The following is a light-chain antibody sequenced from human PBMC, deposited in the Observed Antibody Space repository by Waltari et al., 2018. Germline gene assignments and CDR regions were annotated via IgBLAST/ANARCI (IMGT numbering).Light chain of an antibody. CDR1: YLGSKS. V-gene: IGLV3-21*01. CDR2: DGS. Sequence: SSVLTQPPSLSVAPGQTARITCGDDYLGSKSVHWYQQKPGQAPVLVINDGSDRPSGIPERFSGSLTISGVEAGDEADYYCQVWDMISHHVIFGGGTKLTVL. J-gene: IGLJ2*01. CDR3: QVWDMISHHVI.